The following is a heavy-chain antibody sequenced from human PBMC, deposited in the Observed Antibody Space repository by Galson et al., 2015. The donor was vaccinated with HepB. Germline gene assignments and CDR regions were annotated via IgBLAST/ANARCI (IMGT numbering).Heavy chain of an antibody. Sequence: QSGAEVKKPGESLKISCKTSGYRFTTNWIAWVRQMPGKGLEWIGLIYPGASDNRYSPSFQGQVTISADKSITTAYLQWNSLKASDTAMYYCARGGVYSFFYGGQGTEVTVTS. V-gene: IGHV5-51*01. CDR1: GYRFTTNW. J-gene: IGHJ4*02. CDR3: ARGGVYSFFY. CDR2: IYPGASDN. D-gene: IGHD5-18*01.